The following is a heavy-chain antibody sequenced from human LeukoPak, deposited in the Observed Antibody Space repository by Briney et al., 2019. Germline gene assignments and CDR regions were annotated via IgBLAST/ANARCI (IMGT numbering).Heavy chain of an antibody. J-gene: IGHJ5*02. CDR3: ARPPYSSSWDPGWFDP. CDR1: GXTFSDYY. CDR2: ISSSSDYT. V-gene: IGHV3-11*06. Sequence: PGGSLRLSCVASGXTFSDYYVSWIRQAPGKGLEWVSYISSSSDYTNYADSVRGRFTISRDNAKNSLYLQMNSLRAEDTAVYYCARPPYSSSWDPGWFDPWGQGTLITVSS. D-gene: IGHD6-13*01.